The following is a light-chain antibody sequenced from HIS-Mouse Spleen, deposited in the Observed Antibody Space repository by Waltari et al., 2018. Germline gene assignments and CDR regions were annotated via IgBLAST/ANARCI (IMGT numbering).Light chain of an antibody. J-gene: IGKJ4*01. CDR2: KVS. V-gene: IGKV2-30*02. Sequence: DVVMTQSPLSLPVTLGQPASISCRSSQSLVHSDGNTYLNWFQQRPGQSPRRLIYKVSNRDSVVPDRFSGSGSGTDFTLKISRVEAEDVGVYYCMQGTHWLLTFGGGTKVEIK. CDR1: QSLVHSDGNTY. CDR3: MQGTHWLLT.